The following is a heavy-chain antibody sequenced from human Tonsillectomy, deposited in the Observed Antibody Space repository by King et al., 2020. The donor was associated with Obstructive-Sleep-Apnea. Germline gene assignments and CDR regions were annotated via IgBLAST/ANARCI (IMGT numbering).Heavy chain of an antibody. V-gene: IGHV3-33*06. CDR1: GFTFSSYG. CDR2: LWYDGSNK. CDR3: AKESLELNEFDY. Sequence: VQLVESGGGVVQPGRSLRLSCAASGFTFSSYGMHWVRQAPGKGLEWGAGLWYDGSNKYYADSVKGRFTISRDNSKNTLYLQMNSLRAEDTAVYYCAKESLELNEFDYWGQGTLVTVSS. D-gene: IGHD1-7*01. J-gene: IGHJ4*02.